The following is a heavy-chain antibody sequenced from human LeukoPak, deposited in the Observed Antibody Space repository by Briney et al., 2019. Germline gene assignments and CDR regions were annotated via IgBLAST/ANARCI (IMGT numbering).Heavy chain of an antibody. D-gene: IGHD3-16*01. Sequence: GGSLRLSCAASGFTFSSYWMHWVRQGPGKGLVWVSRINSDGSSTSYADSVKGRFTISRDNAKNTQSLQMNSLRAEDTAVYYCAKDDDWGRYKHWGQGTLVTVSS. V-gene: IGHV3-74*01. CDR3: AKDDDWGRYKH. CDR1: GFTFSSYW. J-gene: IGHJ1*01. CDR2: INSDGSST.